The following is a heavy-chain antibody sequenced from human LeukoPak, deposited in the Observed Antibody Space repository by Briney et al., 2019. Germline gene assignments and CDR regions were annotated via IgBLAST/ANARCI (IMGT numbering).Heavy chain of an antibody. D-gene: IGHD3-3*01. J-gene: IGHJ5*02. CDR2: ISYDGSSK. Sequence: PGGSLRLSCAASGFTFSSYAMDWVRQAPGKGLEWVAVISYDGSSKYYADSVKGRFTISRDNSKNTLYLQMNSLRAEDTAVYYCARDRKNYDFWSGYYTRDWFDPWGQGTLVTVSS. V-gene: IGHV3-30-3*01. CDR3: ARDRKNYDFWSGYYTRDWFDP. CDR1: GFTFSSYA.